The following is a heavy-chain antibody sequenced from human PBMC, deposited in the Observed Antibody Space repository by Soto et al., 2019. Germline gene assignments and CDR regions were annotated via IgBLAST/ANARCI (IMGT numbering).Heavy chain of an antibody. D-gene: IGHD2-21*01. J-gene: IGHJ4*02. CDR3: VKDKNCGGECGQGHFGY. V-gene: IGHV3-64D*08. CDR1: GFTFSSYA. Sequence: GGSLILSCSAPGFTFSSYAMHWVRQAPGKGLEYVSAISSNGGSTYYADSVKGRFTISRDNSKNTLYLQMSSLRAEDTAVYYCVKDKNCGGECGQGHFGYWGQGTLVTVSS. CDR2: ISSNGGST.